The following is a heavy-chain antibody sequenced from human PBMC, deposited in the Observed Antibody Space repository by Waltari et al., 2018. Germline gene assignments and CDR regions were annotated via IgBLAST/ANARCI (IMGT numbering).Heavy chain of an antibody. D-gene: IGHD6-19*01. CDR1: GGSISSSSYY. Sequence: QLQLQESGPGLVKPSETLSLTCTVSGGSISSSSYYWGWIRQPPGKGLEWIGSIYYSGSTYYNPSLKSRVTISVDTSKNQFSLKLSSVTAADTAVYFCGIAVAGYYFDYWGQGTLVTVSS. CDR3: GIAVAGYYFDY. CDR2: IYYSGST. J-gene: IGHJ4*02. V-gene: IGHV4-39*01.